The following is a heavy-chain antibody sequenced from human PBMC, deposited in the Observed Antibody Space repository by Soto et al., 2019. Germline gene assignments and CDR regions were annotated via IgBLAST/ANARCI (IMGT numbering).Heavy chain of an antibody. J-gene: IGHJ4*02. CDR1: GGSISSYY. V-gene: IGHV4-59*01. CDR3: ARQLSGYLDY. Sequence: QVQLQESGPGLVKPSETLSLTCTVSGGSISSYYWSWIRQPPGKGLEWIGYIYYSGSTNYNPSLQGRVTLSVDPSKSQFSLQLSSVTAADTAVYYCARQLSGYLDYWGQGTLVTVSS. D-gene: IGHD2-15*01. CDR2: IYYSGST.